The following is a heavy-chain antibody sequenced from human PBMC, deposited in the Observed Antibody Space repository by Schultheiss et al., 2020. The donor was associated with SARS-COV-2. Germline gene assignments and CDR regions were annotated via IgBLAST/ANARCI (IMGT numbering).Heavy chain of an antibody. V-gene: IGHV1-2*06. Sequence: ASVKVSCKASGYTFTDYYIHWVRQAPGQGLEWMGRINPNNGGTNYAQKFQGRVSMTRDTSINTAYMELTRLESDDTAVYYCARDLGTLNRGVFIRQNWFDPWGRGALVTVSS. CDR1: GYTFTDYY. CDR2: INPNNGGT. D-gene: IGHD3-10*01. J-gene: IGHJ5*02. CDR3: ARDLGTLNRGVFIRQNWFDP.